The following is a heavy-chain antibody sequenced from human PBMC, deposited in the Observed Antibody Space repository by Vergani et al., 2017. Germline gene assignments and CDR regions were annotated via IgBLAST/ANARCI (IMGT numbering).Heavy chain of an antibody. J-gene: IGHJ5*02. Sequence: QVQLQESGPGLVKPSQTLSLTCTVSGGSISSSSYYWGWIRQPPGKGLEWIGSIYYSGSTYYNPSLKSRVTISVDTSKNQFSLKLSSVTAADTAVYYCARASPVTIFGVDEHLQWFDPWGQGTLVTVSS. D-gene: IGHD3-3*01. V-gene: IGHV4-39*07. CDR3: ARASPVTIFGVDEHLQWFDP. CDR2: IYYSGST. CDR1: GGSISSSSYY.